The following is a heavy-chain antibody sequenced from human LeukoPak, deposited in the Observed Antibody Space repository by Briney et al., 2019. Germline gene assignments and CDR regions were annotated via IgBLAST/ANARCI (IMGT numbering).Heavy chain of an antibody. Sequence: GGSLRLSCAASGFTFSSYGMHWVRQAPGKGLEWVAFIRYDGSNKYYADSVKGRFTISRDNSKNTLYLQMNSLRAEDTAVYYCAKERDTAMVTIDYWGEGTLVTVSS. CDR2: IRYDGSNK. J-gene: IGHJ4*02. CDR1: GFTFSSYG. V-gene: IGHV3-30*02. CDR3: AKERDTAMVTIDY. D-gene: IGHD5-18*01.